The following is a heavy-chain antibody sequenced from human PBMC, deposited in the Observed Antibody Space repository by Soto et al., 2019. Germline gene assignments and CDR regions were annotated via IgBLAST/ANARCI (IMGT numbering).Heavy chain of an antibody. CDR1: GGTFSSYA. V-gene: IGHV1-69*13. CDR2: IIPIFGTA. J-gene: IGHJ5*02. Sequence: SVKVSCKASGGTFSSYAISWVRQAPGQGLEWMGGIIPIFGTANYAQKFQGRVTITADESTSTAYMELSSLRSEDTAVYYCARDQPEQQLVMNWFDPWGQGTLVTVSS. D-gene: IGHD6-13*01. CDR3: ARDQPEQQLVMNWFDP.